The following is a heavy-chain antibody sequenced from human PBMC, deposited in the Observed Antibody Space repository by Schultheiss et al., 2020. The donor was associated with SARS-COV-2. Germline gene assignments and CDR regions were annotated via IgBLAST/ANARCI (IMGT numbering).Heavy chain of an antibody. CDR2: IYSGGST. CDR1: GFTVSSNY. Sequence: GGSLRLSCAASGFTVSSNYMSWVRQAPGKGLEWVSVIYSGGSTYYADSVKGRFTISRDNSKNTLYLQMNSLRAEDTAVYYCARVTMIDAFDIWGQGTMVTVSS. CDR3: ARVTMIDAFDI. J-gene: IGHJ3*02. V-gene: IGHV3-53*01. D-gene: IGHD3-22*01.